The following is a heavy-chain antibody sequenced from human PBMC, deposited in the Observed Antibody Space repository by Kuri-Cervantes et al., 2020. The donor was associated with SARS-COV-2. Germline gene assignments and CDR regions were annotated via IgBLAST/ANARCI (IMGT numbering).Heavy chain of an antibody. V-gene: IGHV3-21*01. CDR1: GFTVSSNY. D-gene: IGHD1-14*01. Sequence: GGSLRLSCAASGFTVSSNYMSWVRQAPGKALEWVSSISGSGSYKYYADSVKGRFTISKERGENSLYLHMNSLRDDDTAVYYCASSLLGTLDYWGQGTLVTVSS. CDR2: ISGSGSYK. J-gene: IGHJ4*02. CDR3: ASSLLGTLDY.